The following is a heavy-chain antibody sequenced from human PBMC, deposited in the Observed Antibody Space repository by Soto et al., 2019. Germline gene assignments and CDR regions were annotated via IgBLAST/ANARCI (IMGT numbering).Heavy chain of an antibody. Sequence: SVKVSCKASGGTFSSYAISWVRQAPGQGLEWMGGIIPIFGTANYAQKFQGRVTITADESTSTAYMELSSLRSEDTAVYYCARDRTTVTTSSLGYWGQGXLVTVSS. D-gene: IGHD4-17*01. CDR2: IIPIFGTA. V-gene: IGHV1-69*13. CDR1: GGTFSSYA. J-gene: IGHJ4*02. CDR3: ARDRTTVTTSSLGY.